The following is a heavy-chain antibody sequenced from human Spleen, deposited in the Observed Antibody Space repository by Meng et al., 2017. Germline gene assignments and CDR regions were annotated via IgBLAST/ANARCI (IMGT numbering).Heavy chain of an antibody. D-gene: IGHD6-19*01. Sequence: GESLKISCAASGFTFSSYGMHWVRQAPGEGLEWVAFIWYDASNKYHADSVKGRFTISRDNSKNTLYLQMNSLRDEDTAVYYCARAAGFSSGWDAMDVWGQGTTVTVSS. V-gene: IGHV3-33*01. CDR3: ARAAGFSSGWDAMDV. CDR1: GFTFSSYG. CDR2: IWYDASNK. J-gene: IGHJ6*02.